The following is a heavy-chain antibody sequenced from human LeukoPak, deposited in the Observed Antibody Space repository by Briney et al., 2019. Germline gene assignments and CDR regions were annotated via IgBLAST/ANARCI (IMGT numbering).Heavy chain of an antibody. J-gene: IGHJ4*02. CDR1: GLTFSGYI. Sequence: GGSLRLSCAASGLTFSGYIMNWVRQAPGKGLEWVSSISTSGTYMDYADSVKGRFIISRDNSKNTLFLQMNSLRAEDTAVYYCAKCGGGSGSYYSPDYWGQGTLVTVSS. D-gene: IGHD1-26*01. V-gene: IGHV3-21*04. CDR2: ISTSGTYM. CDR3: AKCGGGSGSYYSPDY.